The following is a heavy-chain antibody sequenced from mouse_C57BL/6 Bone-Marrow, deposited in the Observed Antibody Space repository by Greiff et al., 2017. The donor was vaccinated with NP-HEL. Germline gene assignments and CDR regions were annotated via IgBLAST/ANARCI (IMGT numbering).Heavy chain of an antibody. CDR1: GYTFTDDS. Sequence: VQLQQSGAELVWPGASVTLSCKASGYTFTDDSINWAKQRPGRGLEWITRIYPASGNTFSNEKFKGKATLTAEKSSITAYMQLSSLTSEDSAVYFCARTRMITTVVATGYCDVWGTGTTVTVSS. D-gene: IGHD1-1*01. V-gene: IGHV1-76*01. CDR3: ARTRMITTVVATGYCDV. CDR2: IYPASGNT. J-gene: IGHJ1*03.